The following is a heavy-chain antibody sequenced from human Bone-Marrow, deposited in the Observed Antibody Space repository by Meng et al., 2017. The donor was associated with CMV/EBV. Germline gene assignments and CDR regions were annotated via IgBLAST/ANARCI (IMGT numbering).Heavy chain of an antibody. CDR1: GFTFNNYA. V-gene: IGHV3-23*03. CDR3: AKDSTYSA. CDR2: IYAGGRSA. Sequence: GESLKISCAASGFTFNNYAMDWVRQAPGKGLEWVAVIYAGGRSAYYADSVKGRFTIFRDSSKNTVYLEMNSLRAEDTALYYCAKDSTYSAWGQGTLVTGSS. J-gene: IGHJ5*02. D-gene: IGHD6-13*01.